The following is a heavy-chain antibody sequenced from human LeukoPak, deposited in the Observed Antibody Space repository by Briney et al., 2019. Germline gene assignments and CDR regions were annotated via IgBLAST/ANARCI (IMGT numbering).Heavy chain of an antibody. Sequence: GGSLRLSCAASGFTFSSYEMNWVRQAPGKGLEWVSSISSSSSYIYYADSVKGRFTISRDNSKNTLYLQMNSLRAEDTAVYYCARVSGSIDAFDIWGQGTMVTVSS. D-gene: IGHD1-26*01. CDR1: GFTFSSYE. V-gene: IGHV3-21*01. J-gene: IGHJ3*02. CDR3: ARVSGSIDAFDI. CDR2: ISSSSSYI.